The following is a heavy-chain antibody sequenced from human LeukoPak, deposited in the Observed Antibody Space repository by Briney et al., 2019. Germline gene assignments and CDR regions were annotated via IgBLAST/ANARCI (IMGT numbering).Heavy chain of an antibody. Sequence: PSETLSLTCTVSGGSISSSSYYWSWIRQPAGKGLEWIGRIYTSGSTNYNPSLKSRVTISVDTSKNQFSLKLSSVTAADTAVYYCARDDRGATLDYWGQGTLVTVSS. CDR1: GGSISSSSYY. D-gene: IGHD1-26*01. CDR3: ARDDRGATLDY. J-gene: IGHJ4*02. CDR2: IYTSGST. V-gene: IGHV4-61*02.